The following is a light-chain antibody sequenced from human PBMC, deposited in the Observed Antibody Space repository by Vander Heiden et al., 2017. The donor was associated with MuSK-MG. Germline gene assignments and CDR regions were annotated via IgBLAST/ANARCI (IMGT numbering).Light chain of an antibody. J-gene: IGKJ4*01. CDR2: GAS. CDR3: QHEGSSPID. CDR1: QSVSSSY. Sequence: EIVLTQSPGTLSLSPGERATLSCRASQSVSSSYLAWYQQKPGQAPRLLIYGASSRATGIPDRFSGSGSGTDFTLTISRLEPEDFAVYYCQHEGSSPIDFGGGTKVEIK. V-gene: IGKV3-20*01.